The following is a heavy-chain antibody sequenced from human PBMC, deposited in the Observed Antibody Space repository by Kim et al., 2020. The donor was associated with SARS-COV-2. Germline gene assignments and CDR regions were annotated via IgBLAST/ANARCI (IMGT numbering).Heavy chain of an antibody. D-gene: IGHD6-13*01. J-gene: IGHJ3*02. CDR3: ARGYSSSWYLAFDI. Sequence: PGSVKRRITISREKAKNSLYLQMNSLRAGDTAVYYCARGYSSSWYLAFDIWGQGTMVTVSS. V-gene: IGHV3-13*01.